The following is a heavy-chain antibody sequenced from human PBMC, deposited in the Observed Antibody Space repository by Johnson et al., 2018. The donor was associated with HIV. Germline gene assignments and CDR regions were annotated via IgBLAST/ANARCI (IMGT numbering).Heavy chain of an antibody. Sequence: VQLVESGGGVVQPGRSLRLSCAASGFTFSTYAMHWVRQAPGKVLEWVAIIFYDGSYKYYADSVKGLFTISRDNSKNTLYLHMNSLRAEDTAVYSCARNSRNDAFDMCGQGTMVTVSS. J-gene: IGHJ3*02. D-gene: IGHD2/OR15-2a*01. CDR2: IFYDGSYK. V-gene: IGHV3-30*04. CDR3: ARNSRNDAFDM. CDR1: GFTFSTYA.